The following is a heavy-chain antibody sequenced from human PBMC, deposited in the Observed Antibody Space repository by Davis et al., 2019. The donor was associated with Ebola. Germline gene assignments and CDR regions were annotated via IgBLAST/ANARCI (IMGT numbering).Heavy chain of an antibody. Sequence: PGGSLRLSCAASGFTFSSYGMHWVRQAPGKGLEWVAFIRDDGSNKYYADSVKGRFTISRDNSKNTLYLQMNSLRAEDTAVYYCARGAETGIAAHIRLDYWGQGTLVTVSS. CDR3: ARGAETGIAAHIRLDY. CDR2: IRDDGSNK. V-gene: IGHV3-30*02. J-gene: IGHJ4*02. CDR1: GFTFSSYG. D-gene: IGHD6-13*01.